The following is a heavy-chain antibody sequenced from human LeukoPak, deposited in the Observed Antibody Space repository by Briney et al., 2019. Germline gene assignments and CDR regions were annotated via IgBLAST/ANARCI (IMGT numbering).Heavy chain of an antibody. CDR3: ARAGGIAVAGRVYNWFDP. CDR2: IYYSGST. CDR1: GGSISSSSYY. J-gene: IGHJ5*02. D-gene: IGHD6-19*01. Sequence: SETLSLTCTVSGGSISSSSYYWGWIRQPPGKGLEWIGSIYYSGSTYYNPSLKSRVTISVDTSKNQFSLKLSSVTAADTAVYYCARAGGIAVAGRVYNWFDPWGQGTLVTVSS. V-gene: IGHV4-39*01.